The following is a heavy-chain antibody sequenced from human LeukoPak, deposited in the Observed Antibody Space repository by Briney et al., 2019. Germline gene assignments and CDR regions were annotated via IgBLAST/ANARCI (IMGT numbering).Heavy chain of an antibody. CDR2: MSPGDSYT. Sequence: ESLKISCKGSGYTFTSYWIGWVRQMPGKGLEWMGIMSPGDSYTTYSPSFQGQVTISADKSISTAYLQWSSLKASDTAMYYCARRVRNYYDSSGYYYDYWGQGTLVTVPS. CDR3: ARRVRNYYDSSGYYYDY. J-gene: IGHJ4*02. V-gene: IGHV5-51*01. D-gene: IGHD3-22*01. CDR1: GYTFTSYW.